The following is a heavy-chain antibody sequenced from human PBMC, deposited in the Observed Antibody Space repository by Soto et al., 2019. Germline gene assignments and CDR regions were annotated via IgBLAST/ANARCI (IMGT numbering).Heavy chain of an antibody. CDR2: INGGNGNT. V-gene: IGHV1-3*01. J-gene: IGHJ4*02. D-gene: IGHD3-16*01. CDR3: ARDRNPYYEDKSGMYVAEY. CDR1: GYTFTRYV. Sequence: QVQVVQSGAEVKKPGASVTVSCKTSGYTFTRYVIHWVRQAPGQRPEWMGWINGGNGNTGYSQIFQDRVTITRDTSTSTAYMELSGLRGEDTAVYGCARDRNPYYEDKSGMYVAEYWGQGTPVTVPS.